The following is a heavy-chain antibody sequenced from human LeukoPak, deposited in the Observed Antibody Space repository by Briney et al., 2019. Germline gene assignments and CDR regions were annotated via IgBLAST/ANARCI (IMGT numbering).Heavy chain of an antibody. CDR2: ISHSGFT. CDR3: TRPNDYGDDY. V-gene: IGHV4-39*07. J-gene: IGHJ4*02. D-gene: IGHD4-17*01. CDR1: GGSISSGSYY. Sequence: SQALSLTCTVSGGSISSGSYYWSWIRQPPGKGLQWIGDISHSGFTNYNPSLKSRVTISVDTFTNQFSLKLNSVTAADTAVYYCTRPNDYGDDYWGQGTLVTVSS.